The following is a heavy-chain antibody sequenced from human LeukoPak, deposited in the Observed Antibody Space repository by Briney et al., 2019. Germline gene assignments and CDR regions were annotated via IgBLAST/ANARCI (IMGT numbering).Heavy chain of an antibody. CDR3: ARAAEKSSGWYVDYYYYYFDY. CDR2: INWNGGST. V-gene: IGHV3-20*04. Sequence: PGGSLRLSCAASGFTFDDYGMSWVRQAPGKGLEWVSGINWNGGSTGYADSVKGRFTISRDNAKNSLYLQMNSLRAEDMALYYCARAAEKSSGWYVDYYYYYFDYWGQGALVTVSS. D-gene: IGHD6-19*01. J-gene: IGHJ4*02. CDR1: GFTFDDYG.